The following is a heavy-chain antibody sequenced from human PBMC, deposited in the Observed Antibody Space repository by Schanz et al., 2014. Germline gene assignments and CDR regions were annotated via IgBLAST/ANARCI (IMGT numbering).Heavy chain of an antibody. Sequence: QLVESGGGLVKPGGSLRLSCATSGFNLRRYSMNWVRQAPGGGLEWVGRTKSKEYSYITEYAASLRGRFTISRDESKHTVYLQMDSLKTEDTALYYCTTAHYSSNYETLDYWGQGTLVTVSS. CDR3: TTAHYSSNYETLDY. CDR2: TKSKEYSYIT. CDR1: GFNLRRYS. J-gene: IGHJ4*02. D-gene: IGHD6-13*01. V-gene: IGHV3-72*01.